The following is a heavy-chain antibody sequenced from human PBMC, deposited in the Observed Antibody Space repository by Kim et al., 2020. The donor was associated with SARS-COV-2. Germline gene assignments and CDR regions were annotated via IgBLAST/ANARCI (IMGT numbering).Heavy chain of an antibody. Sequence: GGSLRLSCAASGFTFSSYGMHWVRQAPGKGLEWVAVIWYDGSNKYYADSVKGRFTISRDNSKNTLYLQMNSLRAEDTAVYYCAKDLAWFGVTYYYYGMDVWGQGTTVTVSS. V-gene: IGHV3-33*06. CDR3: AKDLAWFGVTYYYYGMDV. D-gene: IGHD3-10*01. CDR2: IWYDGSNK. CDR1: GFTFSSYG. J-gene: IGHJ6*02.